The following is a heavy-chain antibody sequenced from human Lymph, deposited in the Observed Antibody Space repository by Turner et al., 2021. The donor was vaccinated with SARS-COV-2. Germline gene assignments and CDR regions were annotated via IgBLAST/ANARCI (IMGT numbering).Heavy chain of an antibody. Sequence: QVQLVQSGAEAKKPGASVKVSCKASGYTLTGYYMHWVRQAPGQGLEWMGWIHPNSGGTNYAQKFQGRVTMTRDTSISTAYMDLSRLRSDDTAMYYCARSRDLQSMVRGVDPFDYWGQGTLVTVSS. CDR3: ARSRDLQSMVRGVDPFDY. V-gene: IGHV1-2*02. CDR2: IHPNSGGT. J-gene: IGHJ4*02. CDR1: GYTLTGYY. D-gene: IGHD3-10*01.